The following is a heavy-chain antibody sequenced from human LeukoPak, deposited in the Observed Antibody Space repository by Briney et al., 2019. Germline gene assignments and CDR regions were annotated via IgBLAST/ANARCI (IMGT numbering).Heavy chain of an antibody. CDR2: ISSSGSTI. CDR3: ARDPGDGYNYFDY. J-gene: IGHJ4*02. CDR1: GFTFSDYY. D-gene: IGHD5-24*01. Sequence: GGSLRLSCAASGFTFSDYYMSWIRQAPGKGLEWVSYISSSGSTIYYTDSVKGRFTISRDNAKNSLYLQMNSLRAEDTAVYYCARDPGDGYNYFDYWGQGTLVTVSS. V-gene: IGHV3-11*04.